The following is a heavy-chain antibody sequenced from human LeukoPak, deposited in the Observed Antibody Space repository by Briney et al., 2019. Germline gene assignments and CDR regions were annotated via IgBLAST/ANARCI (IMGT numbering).Heavy chain of an antibody. CDR3: ARGSSS. CDR2: ISYDGSNK. Sequence: PGESLRLSCAASGFTFSSYAMHWVRQAPGKGLEWVAVISYDGSNKYYADSVKGRFTISRDNSKNTLYLQMNSLRAEDTAVYYCARGSSSWGQGTLATVSS. V-gene: IGHV3-30*01. J-gene: IGHJ5*02. CDR1: GFTFSSYA. D-gene: IGHD6-6*01.